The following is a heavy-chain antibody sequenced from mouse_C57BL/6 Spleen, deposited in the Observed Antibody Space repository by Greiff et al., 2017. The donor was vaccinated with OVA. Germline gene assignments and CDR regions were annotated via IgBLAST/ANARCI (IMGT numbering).Heavy chain of an antibody. Sequence: VKLQESGPGLVAPSQSLSITCTVSGFSLTSYGVHWVRQPPGKGLEWLVVIWSDGSTTYNSALKSRLSISKDNSKSQVFLKMNSLQTDDTAMYYCARHDDYYGSVFAYWGQGTLVTVSA. J-gene: IGHJ3*01. D-gene: IGHD2-2*01. CDR1: GFSLTSYG. CDR3: ARHDDYYGSVFAY. CDR2: IWSDGST. V-gene: IGHV2-6-1*01.